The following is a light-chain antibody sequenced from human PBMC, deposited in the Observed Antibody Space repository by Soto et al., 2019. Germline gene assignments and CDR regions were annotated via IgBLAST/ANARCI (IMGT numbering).Light chain of an antibody. Sequence: IVLTRSACTLSLSPLKRATLSCRASQSVSSYLAWYQQKPGQAPRLLIYDASNRATGIPARFSGSGSGTDFTLTISSLEPEDFAVYYCQQRSNWPPITFGQGTRLEIK. J-gene: IGKJ5*01. CDR2: DAS. V-gene: IGKV3-11*01. CDR3: QQRSNWPPIT. CDR1: QSVSSY.